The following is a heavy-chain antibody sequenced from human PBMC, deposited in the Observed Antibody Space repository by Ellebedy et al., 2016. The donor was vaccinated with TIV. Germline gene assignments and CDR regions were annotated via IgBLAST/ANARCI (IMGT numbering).Heavy chain of an antibody. Sequence: GGSLRLXCAASGFTFSSYSMNWVRQAPGKGLEWVSYISSSSSTIYYADSVKGRFTISRDNAKNSLYLQMNSLRAEDTAVYYCASPGWIQLWLRTQFDAFDIWGQGTMVTVSS. D-gene: IGHD5-18*01. J-gene: IGHJ3*02. CDR2: ISSSSSTI. V-gene: IGHV3-48*04. CDR3: ASPGWIQLWLRTQFDAFDI. CDR1: GFTFSSYS.